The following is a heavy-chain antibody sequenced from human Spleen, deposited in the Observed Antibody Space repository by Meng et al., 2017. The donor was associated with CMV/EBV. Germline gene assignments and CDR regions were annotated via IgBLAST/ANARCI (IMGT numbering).Heavy chain of an antibody. D-gene: IGHD6-19*01. J-gene: IGHJ6*02. Sequence: ETLSLTCTVSGDSITTYYWSWIRQPPGKGLEWVSSISSGSDYIYYADSLEGRFTISRDNAKMSLYLQMNSLRVEDTAVYYCARSYRTIGRRLVGTDVWGQGTTVTVSS. V-gene: IGHV3-21*01. CDR2: ISSGSDYI. CDR1: GDSITTYY. CDR3: ARSYRTIGRRLVGTDV.